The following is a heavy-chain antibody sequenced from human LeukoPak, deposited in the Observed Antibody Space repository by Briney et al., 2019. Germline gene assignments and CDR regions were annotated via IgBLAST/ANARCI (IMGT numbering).Heavy chain of an antibody. J-gene: IGHJ4*02. CDR2: ISGSGGST. Sequence: GGSLRLSCAASGFTFSSYAMSWVRQAPGKGLEWVSAISGSGGSTYYADSVKGRFTISRDNSKNTLYLQMNSLRVEDTAVYYCAKAYDILTGYYLDYWGQGTLVTVSS. CDR1: GFTFSSYA. D-gene: IGHD3-9*01. CDR3: AKAYDILTGYYLDY. V-gene: IGHV3-23*01.